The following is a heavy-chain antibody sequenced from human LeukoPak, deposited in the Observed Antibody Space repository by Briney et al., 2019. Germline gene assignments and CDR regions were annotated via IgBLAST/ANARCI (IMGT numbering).Heavy chain of an antibody. Sequence: SETLSLPCTVSGGSISSYYWSWMQQPAGKGLEWIGRIYTSGSTNYNPSLKSRVTMSVDTSKNQFSLKLSSVTAADTAVYYCATGGGGYCSSTSCMGLIYDAFDVWGQGTMATVSS. CDR2: IYTSGST. J-gene: IGHJ3*01. V-gene: IGHV4-4*07. CDR3: ATGGGGYCSSTSCMGLIYDAFDV. CDR1: GGSISSYY. D-gene: IGHD2-2*01.